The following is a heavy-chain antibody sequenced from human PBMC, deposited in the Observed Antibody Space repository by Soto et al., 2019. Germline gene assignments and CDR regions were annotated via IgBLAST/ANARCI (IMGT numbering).Heavy chain of an antibody. V-gene: IGHV4-30-4*02. CDR2: IHDSGNT. D-gene: IGHD4-17*01. J-gene: IGHJ5*02. CDR1: GGSVSIADYL. CDR3: ARARGGDSGDYASLFDR. Sequence: SDTLSLTCTVFGGSVSIADYLWSWIRQRPGKGLEWIGYIHDSGNTYYNPSLKSRVSISLDTSKNQFSLKVTSMTAADAAVYFCARARGGDSGDYASLFDRWGQGNLVTVSS.